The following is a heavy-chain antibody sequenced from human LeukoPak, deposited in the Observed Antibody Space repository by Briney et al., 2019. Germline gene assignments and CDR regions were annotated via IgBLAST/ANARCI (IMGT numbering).Heavy chain of an antibody. CDR3: AKDQWSFSYFDY. J-gene: IGHJ4*02. CDR2: ISGSGGST. Sequence: GGSLSLSCAASGFTFSSYAMSWVRQAPGKGLEWVSAISGSGGSTYYADSVKGRFTISRDNSKNTLYLQMNSLRAEDTAVYYCAKDQWSFSYFDYWGQGTLVTVSS. V-gene: IGHV3-23*01. CDR1: GFTFSSYA. D-gene: IGHD1-26*01.